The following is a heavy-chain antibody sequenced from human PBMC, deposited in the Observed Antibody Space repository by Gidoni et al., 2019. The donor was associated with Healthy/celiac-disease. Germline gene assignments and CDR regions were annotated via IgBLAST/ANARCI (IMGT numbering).Heavy chain of an antibody. CDR1: GFTFGRHA. J-gene: IGHJ4*02. V-gene: IGHV3-23*01. Sequence: EVQLLESGGGLVQPGGSLSLSCAASGFTFGRHAMRWVRQAPGKGLEWVSAISGSGGSTYYADSGKGRFTISRDKSKNTLYLQMNSLRAEDTAVYYCAKGAIVVVIAIPTPFDYWGQGTLVTVSS. CDR2: ISGSGGST. CDR3: AKGAIVVVIAIPTPFDY. D-gene: IGHD2-21*01.